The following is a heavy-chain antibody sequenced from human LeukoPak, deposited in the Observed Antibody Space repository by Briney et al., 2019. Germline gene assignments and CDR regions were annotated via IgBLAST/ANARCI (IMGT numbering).Heavy chain of an antibody. CDR1: GGSISSGSYY. D-gene: IGHD3-9*01. V-gene: IGHV4-61*02. CDR2: IYTSGST. CDR3: ARPHSTFFDQDAAYYFDY. J-gene: IGHJ4*02. Sequence: SETLSLTCTVSGGSISSGSYYWSWIRQPAGKGLEWIGRIYTSGSTNYNPSLKSRVTISVDTSKNQFSLKLSSVTAADTAVYYCARPHSTFFDQDAAYYFDYWGQGTLVTVSS.